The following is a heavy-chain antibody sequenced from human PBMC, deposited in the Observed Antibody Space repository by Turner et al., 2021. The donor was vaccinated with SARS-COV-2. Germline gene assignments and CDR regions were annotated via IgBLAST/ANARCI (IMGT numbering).Heavy chain of an antibody. J-gene: IGHJ4*02. CDR2: ISYDGSNK. V-gene: IGHV3-30*18. Sequence: VQLVASGGGVVQPGRSLRLSCAASGFTFSSYGMHWVRPAPGKGLEWVAVISYDGSNKYYADSVKGRFTISRDNSKNTLYLQMNSLRAEDTAVYYCAKDGAPFLLYFGEPTFYFDYWGQGTLVTVSS. D-gene: IGHD3-10*01. CDR3: AKDGAPFLLYFGEPTFYFDY. CDR1: GFTFSSYG.